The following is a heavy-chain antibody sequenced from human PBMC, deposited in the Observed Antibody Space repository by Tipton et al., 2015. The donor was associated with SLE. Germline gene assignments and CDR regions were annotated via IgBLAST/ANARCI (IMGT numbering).Heavy chain of an antibody. CDR3: ARREDYYYYGMDV. V-gene: IGHV4-59*08. CDR1: GGSISSYY. Sequence: TLSLTCTFSGGSISSYYWSWIRQPPGKGLEWIGYIYYSGSTNYNPPLKSRVTISVDTSKNQFSLKLSSVTAADTAVYYCARREDYYYYGMDVWGQGTTVTVSS. J-gene: IGHJ6*02. CDR2: IYYSGST.